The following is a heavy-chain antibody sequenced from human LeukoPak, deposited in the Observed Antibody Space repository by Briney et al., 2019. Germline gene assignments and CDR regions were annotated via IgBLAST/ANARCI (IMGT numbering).Heavy chain of an antibody. Sequence: SETLSLTCAVYGGSFSGYYWSWIRQPPGKGLEWIGEINHSGSTNYNPSLKSRVTISVDTSKNQFSLKLSSVTAADAAVYYCARDYSNYDYYYYYGMDVWGQGTTVTVSS. CDR3: ARDYSNYDYYYYYGMDV. J-gene: IGHJ6*02. CDR1: GGSFSGYY. V-gene: IGHV4-34*01. D-gene: IGHD4-11*01. CDR2: INHSGST.